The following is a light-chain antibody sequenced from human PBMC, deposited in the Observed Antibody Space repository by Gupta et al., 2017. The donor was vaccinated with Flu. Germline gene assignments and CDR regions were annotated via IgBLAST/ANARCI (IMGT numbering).Light chain of an antibody. V-gene: IGKV3-15*01. CDR1: QSVSSN. J-gene: IGKJ1*01. Sequence: EIVMTQSPATLSVSPGERATLSCRASQSVSSNLAWYQQKPGQAPRLLIYGASTRATGNPARFKGKGSGKEVTLNISSLQSGNFAVYYCQEYNNWPPWTFGQGTKVEIK. CDR2: GAS. CDR3: QEYNNWPPWT.